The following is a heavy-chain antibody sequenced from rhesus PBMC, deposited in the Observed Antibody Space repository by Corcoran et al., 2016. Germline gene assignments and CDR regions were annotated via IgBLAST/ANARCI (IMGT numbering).Heavy chain of an antibody. D-gene: IGHD6-13*01. CDR2: ISGSRAST. V-gene: IGHV4-165*01. CDR1: GGSFSGYY. J-gene: IGHJ4*01. CDR3: ARRSPYSSWAHYFDY. Sequence: QVQLQESGPGLVKPSETLSLTCAVSGGSFSGYYWGWIRQPPGKGLEWIGYISGSRASTDAHPSRKSRVTISTHTSKNQFSLKLSSVTAADTAVYYCARRSPYSSWAHYFDYWGQGVLVTVSS.